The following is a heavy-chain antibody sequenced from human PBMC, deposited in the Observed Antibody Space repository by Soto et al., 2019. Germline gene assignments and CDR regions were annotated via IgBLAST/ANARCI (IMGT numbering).Heavy chain of an antibody. J-gene: IGHJ4*02. CDR1: GFTFSSYW. Sequence: GGSLRLSCAASGFTFSSYWMSWVRQAPGKGLEWVANIKQDGSEKYYVDSVKGRFTISRDNAKNSLYLQMNSLRAEDTAVYYCARVKGADWGYYFDYWGQGTLVTVSS. D-gene: IGHD7-27*01. CDR2: IKQDGSEK. CDR3: ARVKGADWGYYFDY. V-gene: IGHV3-7*01.